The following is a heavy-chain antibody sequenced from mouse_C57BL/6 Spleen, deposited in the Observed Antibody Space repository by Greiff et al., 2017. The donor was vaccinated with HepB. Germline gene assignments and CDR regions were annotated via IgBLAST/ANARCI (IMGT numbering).Heavy chain of an antibody. Sequence: VQLQQSGPVLVKPGASVKMSCKASGYTFTDYYMNWVKQSHGKSLEWIGVINPYNGGTSYNQKFKGKATLTVDKSSSTAYMELNSLTSEDSAVYYCAKAVVATKGYYFDYWGQGTTLTVSS. CDR1: GYTFTDYY. D-gene: IGHD1-1*01. J-gene: IGHJ2*01. CDR2: INPYNGGT. CDR3: AKAVVATKGYYFDY. V-gene: IGHV1-19*01.